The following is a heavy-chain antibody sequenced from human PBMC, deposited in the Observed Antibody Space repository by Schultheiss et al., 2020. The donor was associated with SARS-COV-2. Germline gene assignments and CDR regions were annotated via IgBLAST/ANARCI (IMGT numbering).Heavy chain of an antibody. J-gene: IGHJ3*02. Sequence: GGSLRLSCAASGFTFSGTAMHWVRQASGKGLEWIGRIRSKVNNYATAYAASVKGRFTISRDDSKNTAYLQMNSLKTEDTAVYYCARDRDSSGHDAFDIWGQGTMVTVAS. CDR2: IRSKVNNYAT. V-gene: IGHV3-73*01. CDR1: GFTFSGTA. CDR3: ARDRDSSGHDAFDI. D-gene: IGHD6-19*01.